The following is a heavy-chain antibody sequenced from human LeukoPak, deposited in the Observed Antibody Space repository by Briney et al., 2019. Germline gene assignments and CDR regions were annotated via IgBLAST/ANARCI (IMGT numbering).Heavy chain of an antibody. Sequence: PSEALSLTCTDSGGSISSYYWGWIRQPPGKGLEWIGCIYSSGNTSYNPSLKSRVTISVDTSKSQFSLKLSSVTAADTAVYYCARDSGGAAANLDYWGQGTLVTVSS. CDR1: GGSISSYY. CDR2: IYSSGNT. CDR3: ARDSGGAAANLDY. J-gene: IGHJ4*02. D-gene: IGHD6-13*01. V-gene: IGHV4-59*01.